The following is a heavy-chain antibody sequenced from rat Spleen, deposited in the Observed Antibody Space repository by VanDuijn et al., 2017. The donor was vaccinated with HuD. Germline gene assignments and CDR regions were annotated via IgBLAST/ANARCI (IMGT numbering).Heavy chain of an antibody. CDR2: INSAGST. CDR1: GYSITSSYR. Sequence: EVQLQESGPGLVKPSQSLSLTCSVTGYSITSSYRWNWIRKFPGNKLEWMGYINSAGSTNYNPSLKSQISITRDTSKNQFFLQVNSVTTEDTATYYCARSDYSGGGRNFWGQGVVVTVSS. V-gene: IGHV3-3*01. J-gene: IGHJ2*01. CDR3: ARSDYSGGGRNF. D-gene: IGHD1-1*01.